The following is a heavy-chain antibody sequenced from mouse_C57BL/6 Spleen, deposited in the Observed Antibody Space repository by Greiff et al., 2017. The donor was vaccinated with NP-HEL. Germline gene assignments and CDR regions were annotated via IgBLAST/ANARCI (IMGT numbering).Heavy chain of an antibody. Sequence: DVMLVESGGGLVKPGGSLKLSCAASGFTFSDYGMHWVRQAPEKGLEWVAYISSGSSTIYYADTVKGRFTISRDNAKNTLFLQMTSLRSEDTAMYYCARGGYGNYFYSAMDYGGQGTLVTVSA. CDR1: GFTFSDYG. V-gene: IGHV5-17*01. J-gene: IGHJ4*01. CDR3: ARGGYGNYFYSAMDY. D-gene: IGHD2-1*01. CDR2: ISSGSSTI.